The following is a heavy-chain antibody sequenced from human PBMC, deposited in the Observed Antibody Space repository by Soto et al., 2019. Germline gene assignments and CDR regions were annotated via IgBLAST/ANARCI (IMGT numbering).Heavy chain of an antibody. J-gene: IGHJ6*03. Sequence: SCKASGYTFTGYYMHWVRQAPGQGLEWIGYIYYSGSTNYNPSLKSRVTISVDTSKNQFSLKLSSVTAADTAVYYCARHGPHYDILTGYGAYYYYMDVWGKGTTVTVSS. V-gene: IGHV4-59*08. CDR3: ARHGPHYDILTGYGAYYYYMDV. CDR1: GYTFTGYY. D-gene: IGHD3-9*01. CDR2: IYYSGST.